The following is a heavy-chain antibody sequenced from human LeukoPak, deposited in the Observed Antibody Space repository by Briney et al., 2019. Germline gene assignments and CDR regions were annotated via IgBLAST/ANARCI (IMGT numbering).Heavy chain of an antibody. CDR2: IHYSGTT. Sequence: SETLSLTCTVSGYSISSGYYWGWIRQPPGKGLEWIGSIHYSGTTYYNPSLKSRVTISVDKSKNQFSLKLSSVTAADTAVYYCARTGSGSSGSFDYWGQGTLVTVSS. D-gene: IGHD1-26*01. V-gene: IGHV4-38-2*02. CDR3: ARTGSGSSGSFDY. CDR1: GYSISSGYY. J-gene: IGHJ4*02.